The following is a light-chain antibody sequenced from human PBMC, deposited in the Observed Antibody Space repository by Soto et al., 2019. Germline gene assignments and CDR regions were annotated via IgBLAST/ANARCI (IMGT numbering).Light chain of an antibody. J-gene: IGLJ3*02. V-gene: IGLV1-47*01. CDR1: SSNVGSNY. Sequence: QSVLTQPPSVSGTPGQRVTISCTGSSSNVGSNYVYWYQQFPATAPKLLIYKTDQRPSAVPDRFSAYKPGTSASLTISGLRSDDEADYYCASWDNIRRLVFGGGTKLTVL. CDR2: KTD. CDR3: ASWDNIRRLV.